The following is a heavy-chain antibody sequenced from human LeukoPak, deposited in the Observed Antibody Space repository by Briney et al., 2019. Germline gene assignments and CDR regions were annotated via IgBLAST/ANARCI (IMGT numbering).Heavy chain of an antibody. Sequence: SETLSLTCTVSGGSISRYHWSWIRQPPGKGLEWIGDIYYSGSTNYNPSLKRRVPISEDTSKNQFSLKLSSVTAADTAVCYCARDHGYNTGRRCYHFYGRDVWGQGTTVTVSS. CDR1: GGSISRYH. J-gene: IGHJ6*02. V-gene: IGHV4-59*12. CDR3: ARDHGYNTGRRCYHFYGRDV. D-gene: IGHD5-24*01. CDR2: IYYSGST.